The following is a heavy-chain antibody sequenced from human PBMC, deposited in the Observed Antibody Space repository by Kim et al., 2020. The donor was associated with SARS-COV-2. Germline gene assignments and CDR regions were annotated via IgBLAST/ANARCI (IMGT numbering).Heavy chain of an antibody. CDR3: ARLMGVVPAAGDWFDP. CDR1: GGSISSSNW. V-gene: IGHV4-4*02. D-gene: IGHD2-2*01. CDR2: IYHSGST. Sequence: SETLSLTCAVSGGSISSSNWWSWVRQPPGKGLEWIGEIYHSGSTNYNPSLKSRVTISVDKSKNQFSLKLSSVTAADTAVYYCARLMGVVPAAGDWFDPWGQGTLVTVSS. J-gene: IGHJ5*02.